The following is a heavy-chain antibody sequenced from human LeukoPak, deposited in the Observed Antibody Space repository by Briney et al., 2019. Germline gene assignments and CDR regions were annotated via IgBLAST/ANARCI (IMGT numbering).Heavy chain of an antibody. V-gene: IGHV3-33*01. CDR1: GFTFSSYG. D-gene: IGHD4-11*01. CDR3: ARDLSKHYYYGMDV. Sequence: GRSLRLSCAASGFTFSSYGMHWVRQAPGKGLEWVAVIWHDGSNKYYADSVKGRFTISRDNSKNTLYLQMNSLRAEDTAVYYCARDLSKHYYYGMDVWGQGTTVTVSS. J-gene: IGHJ6*02. CDR2: IWHDGSNK.